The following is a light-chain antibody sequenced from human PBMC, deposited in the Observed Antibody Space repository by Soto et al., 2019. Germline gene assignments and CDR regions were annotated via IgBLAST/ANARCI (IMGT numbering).Light chain of an antibody. J-gene: IGKJ2*01. Sequence: EIVLTQSPVTLSLSPGERATLSCRASQSVSSSYLAWYQQKPGQAPRVLIYGASSRATGIPDRFSGSGSGTDFSLTISRLEPEDFAVYYCQQYGSLPYTFGQGTKLDIK. V-gene: IGKV3-20*01. CDR3: QQYGSLPYT. CDR2: GAS. CDR1: QSVSSSY.